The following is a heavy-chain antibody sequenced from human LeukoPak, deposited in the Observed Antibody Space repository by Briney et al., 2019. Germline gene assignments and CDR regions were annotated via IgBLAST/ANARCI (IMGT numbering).Heavy chain of an antibody. CDR3: ARGDTYYYDSSGYYALCY. CDR1: GFTFSSYA. V-gene: IGHV3-30-3*01. CDR2: ISYDGSNK. Sequence: PGGSLRLSCAASGFTFSSYAMHWVREAPGKGLEWVAVISYDGSNKYYADSVKGRFTISRDNSKNTLYLQMNSLRAEDTAVYYRARGDTYYYDSSGYYALCYWGQGTLVTVSS. D-gene: IGHD3-22*01. J-gene: IGHJ4*02.